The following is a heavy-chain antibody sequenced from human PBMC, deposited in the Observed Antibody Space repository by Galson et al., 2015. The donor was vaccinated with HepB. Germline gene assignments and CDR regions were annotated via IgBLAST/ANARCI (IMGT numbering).Heavy chain of an antibody. CDR3: ARDMTTVTTIPLDY. CDR1: GFTFSSYA. CDR2: ISYDGSNK. Sequence: SLRLSCAASGFTFSSYAMHWVRQAPGKGLEWVAVISYDGSNKYYADSVKGRFTISRDNAKNSLYLQMNSLRAEDTAVYYCARDMTTVTTIPLDYWGQGTLVTVSS. V-gene: IGHV3-30-3*01. D-gene: IGHD4-17*01. J-gene: IGHJ4*02.